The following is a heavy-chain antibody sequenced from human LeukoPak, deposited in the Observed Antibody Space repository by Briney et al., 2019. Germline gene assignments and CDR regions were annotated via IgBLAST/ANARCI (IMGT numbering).Heavy chain of an antibody. Sequence: PGGSLRLSCAASGFTFRDYAIHWVRQAPGKGLEWVAVISYDGSNTYYTDSVKGRFTVSRDNAKNSLYLQMNSLRAEDTAVYYCARNLSAADYWGQGTLVTVSS. D-gene: IGHD2-2*01. J-gene: IGHJ4*02. CDR3: ARNLSAADY. CDR2: ISYDGSNT. V-gene: IGHV3-30-3*01. CDR1: GFTFRDYA.